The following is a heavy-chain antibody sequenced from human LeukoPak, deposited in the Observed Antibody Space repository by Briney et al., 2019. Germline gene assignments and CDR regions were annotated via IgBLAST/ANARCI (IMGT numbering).Heavy chain of an antibody. CDR3: ARDSAYYDILTGLIDY. V-gene: IGHV1-46*01. D-gene: IGHD3-9*01. CDR1: GYTFTSYY. Sequence: ASVKVSCKASGYTFTSYYMHWVRQAPGQGLEWMGIINPSGGSTSYAQKFQGRVTMTRDTSTSTVYMELSSLRSEDTAVYYCARDSAYYDILTGLIDYWGQGTLVTVSS. CDR2: INPSGGST. J-gene: IGHJ4*02.